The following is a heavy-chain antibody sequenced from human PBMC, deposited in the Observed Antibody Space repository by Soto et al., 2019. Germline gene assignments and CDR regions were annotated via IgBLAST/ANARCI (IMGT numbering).Heavy chain of an antibody. D-gene: IGHD2-15*01. Sequence: SETLSLTCAVYGGSFSGYYWSWIRQPPGKGLEWIGEINHSGSTNYNPSLKSRVTISVDTSKNQFSLKLSSVTAADTAVYYCARGGSVVVVAAKLPGRHYYMDVWGKGTTVTVSS. J-gene: IGHJ6*03. V-gene: IGHV4-34*01. CDR3: ARGGSVVVVAAKLPGRHYYMDV. CDR2: INHSGST. CDR1: GGSFSGYY.